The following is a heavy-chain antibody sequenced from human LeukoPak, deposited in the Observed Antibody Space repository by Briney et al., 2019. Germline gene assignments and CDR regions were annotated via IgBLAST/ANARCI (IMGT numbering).Heavy chain of an antibody. CDR2: IYSSGTT. V-gene: IGHV4-59*08. J-gene: IGHJ4*02. D-gene: IGHD1-26*01. CDR1: GGSISTYY. Sequence: SETLSLTCTVSGGSISTYYWSWIRQPPGEEVEWLGYIYSSGTTNYNPSLKSRVTISVDTSKNQFSLKLSSVTAADTAVYYCARGGIVGDTTYYFDYWGQGTLVTVSS. CDR3: ARGGIVGDTTYYFDY.